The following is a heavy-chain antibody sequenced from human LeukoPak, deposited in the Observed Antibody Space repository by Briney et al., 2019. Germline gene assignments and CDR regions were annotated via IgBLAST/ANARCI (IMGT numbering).Heavy chain of an antibody. J-gene: IGHJ3*02. CDR2: ISSDGSNK. CDR3: ARDSSIFDVRAFDI. V-gene: IGHV3-30-3*01. Sequence: GGSLRLSCAASGFTFSDYAMHWVRQAPGKGLDWVTVISSDGSNKYYADSVKGRFTISRDSSKTTLFLQMNSLRAEDTALYYCARDSSIFDVRAFDIWGRGTMVTVSS. D-gene: IGHD3-9*01. CDR1: GFTFSDYA.